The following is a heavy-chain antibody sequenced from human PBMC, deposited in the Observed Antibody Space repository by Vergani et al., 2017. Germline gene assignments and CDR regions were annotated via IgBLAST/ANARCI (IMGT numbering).Heavy chain of an antibody. CDR3: ARHTTYTNS. V-gene: IGHV5-51*01. Sequence: EVALVQSGPEMRKPGESLKISCKGSEYSFGNYWIGWVRQMPGKGLEWMGIIYPADSDTRYSPSFQGQVTISAAKSLSTAFLQWDSLKASDTALYYCARHTTYTNSWGQGTLVTVSS. D-gene: IGHD1-1*01. J-gene: IGHJ4*02. CDR1: EYSFGNYW. CDR2: IYPADSDT.